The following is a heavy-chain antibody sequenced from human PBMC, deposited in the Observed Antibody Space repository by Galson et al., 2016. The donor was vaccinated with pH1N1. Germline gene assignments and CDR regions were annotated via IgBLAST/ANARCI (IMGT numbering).Heavy chain of an antibody. CDR2: ITPSGHLT. Sequence: SLRLSCAASGFTFDNYGMSWVRQAPGKGLEWVSAITPSGHLTSDADSVKGRFTISRDNSKNTLYLQMYSLRDEDTAVYYCAKCRSSSGNYPSFDHWGQGTLVTVSS. D-gene: IGHD6-6*01. J-gene: IGHJ4*02. CDR1: GFTFDNYG. V-gene: IGHV3-23*01. CDR3: AKCRSSSGNYPSFDH.